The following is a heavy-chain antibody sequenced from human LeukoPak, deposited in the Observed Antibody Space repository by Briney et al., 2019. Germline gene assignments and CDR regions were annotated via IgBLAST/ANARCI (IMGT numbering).Heavy chain of an antibody. Sequence: KPSETLSLTCTVSGGSISSYYWSWIRQPPGKGLEWIGFIYYSGSTNYNPSLESRVTISVDTSKKQFSLKLRSVTAADTAVYYCARPQGGYYTYDGFDIWGQGTMVTVSS. CDR3: ARPQGGYYTYDGFDI. CDR2: IYYSGST. J-gene: IGHJ3*02. CDR1: GGSISSYY. D-gene: IGHD3-22*01. V-gene: IGHV4-59*01.